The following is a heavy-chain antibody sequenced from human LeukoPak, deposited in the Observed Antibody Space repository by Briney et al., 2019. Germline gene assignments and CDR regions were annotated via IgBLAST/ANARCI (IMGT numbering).Heavy chain of an antibody. CDR1: GYSFTSYW. D-gene: IGHD3-3*01. CDR2: IYPGDSDT. CDR3: ARRVSTLDYDFWSGSMDV. J-gene: IGHJ6*03. Sequence: GESLKISCKGSGYSFTSYWIGWVRQMPGKGLEWMGIIYPGDSDTRYSPSFQGQVTISADKSISTAYLQWSSLKASDTATYYCARRVSTLDYDFWSGSMDVWGKGTTVTVSS. V-gene: IGHV5-51*01.